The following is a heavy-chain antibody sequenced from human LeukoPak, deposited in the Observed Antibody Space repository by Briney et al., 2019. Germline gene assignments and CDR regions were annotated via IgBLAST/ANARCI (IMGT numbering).Heavy chain of an antibody. J-gene: IGHJ4*02. CDR1: GFTFSSYG. CDR2: ISYDGSNK. V-gene: IGHV3-30*18. D-gene: IGHD6-6*01. CDR3: AKDLAGRPRGLGY. Sequence: HPGRSLRLSCAASGFTFSSYGMHWVRQAPGKGLEWVAVISYDGSNKYYADSVKGRFTISRDNSKNTLYLQMNSLRGEDTAVYYCAKDLAGRPRGLGYWGQGTLVTVSS.